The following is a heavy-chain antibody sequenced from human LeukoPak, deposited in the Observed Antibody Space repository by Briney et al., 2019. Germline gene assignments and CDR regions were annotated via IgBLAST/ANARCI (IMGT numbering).Heavy chain of an antibody. D-gene: IGHD6-6*01. J-gene: IGHJ4*02. Sequence: ASVTVSCKASGYTFTSYYMHWVRQAPGQGLEWMGIINPSGGSTNYAQKFQGRVTITRDTSTSTVYMELSRLRAAGTRRYFCARDPTEYSSASFDYWGQGTLVTVSS. CDR2: INPSGGST. V-gene: IGHV1-46*01. CDR3: ARDPTEYSSASFDY. CDR1: GYTFTSYY.